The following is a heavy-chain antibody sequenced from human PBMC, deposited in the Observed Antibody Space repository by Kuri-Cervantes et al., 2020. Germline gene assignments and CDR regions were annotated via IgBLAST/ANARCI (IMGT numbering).Heavy chain of an antibody. Sequence: ASVKVSCKASGYTFTSYGISWVRQAPGQGLEWMGWISAYNGNTNYAQKIQGRATMTTDTSTSTAYMELRSLRSDDTAVYYCYCRLLSGDYENWGQGTLVTVSS. D-gene: IGHD4-17*01. CDR2: ISAYNGNT. CDR1: GYTFTSYG. V-gene: IGHV1-18*01. J-gene: IGHJ4*02. CDR3: YCRLLSGDYEN.